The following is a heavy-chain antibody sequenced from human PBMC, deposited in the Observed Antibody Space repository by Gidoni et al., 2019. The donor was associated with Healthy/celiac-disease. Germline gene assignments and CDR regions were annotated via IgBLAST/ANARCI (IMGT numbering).Heavy chain of an antibody. J-gene: IGHJ6*02. V-gene: IGHV1-46*01. CDR3: ARASGFTRSTVTRGYYYGMDV. Sequence: QVQLVQSGAEVKKPGASVKVSCKASGYTFTSYYMHWVRQAPGQGLEWMGIINPSGGSTSYAQKFQGRVTMTRDTSTSTVYMELSSLRSEDTAVYYCARASGFTRSTVTRGYYYGMDVWGQGTTVTVSS. CDR1: GYTFTSYY. D-gene: IGHD2-2*01. CDR2: INPSGGST.